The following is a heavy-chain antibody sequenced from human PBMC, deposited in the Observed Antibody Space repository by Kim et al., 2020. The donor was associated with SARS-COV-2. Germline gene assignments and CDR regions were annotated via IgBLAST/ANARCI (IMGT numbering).Heavy chain of an antibody. J-gene: IGHJ5*02. D-gene: IGHD6-6*01. Sequence: QKLQGRVTMTPDTSTSTAYMELRSLRSDDTAVYYCARGGIAARQWWFDPWGQGTLVTVSS. CDR3: ARGGIAARQWWFDP. V-gene: IGHV1-18*01.